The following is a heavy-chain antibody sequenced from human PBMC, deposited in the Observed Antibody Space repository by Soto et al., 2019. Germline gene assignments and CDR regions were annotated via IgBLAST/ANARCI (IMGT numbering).Heavy chain of an antibody. CDR1: GFSFSSYS. J-gene: IGHJ3*02. Sequence: EVQLVESGGGLVQPGESLRLSCAASGFSFSSYSMNWVRQAPGKGLECVSYISSSSSTIYYADSLKGRFTISRDNAKNSLYLQMNSLRDEDTAVYYCARECANGLCYTGAFDIWGQGTMVTVSS. V-gene: IGHV3-48*02. D-gene: IGHD2-8*01. CDR2: ISSSSSTI. CDR3: ARECANGLCYTGAFDI.